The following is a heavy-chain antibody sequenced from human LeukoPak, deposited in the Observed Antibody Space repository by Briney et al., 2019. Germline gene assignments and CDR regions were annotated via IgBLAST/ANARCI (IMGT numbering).Heavy chain of an antibody. CDR1: GFTFSSYA. CDR2: ISYDGSNK. D-gene: IGHD3-3*01. V-gene: IGHV3-30*04. Sequence: GGSLRLSCAASGFTFSSYAMHWVRQAPGKGLEWVAVISYDGSNKYYADSVKGRFTISRDNSKNTLYLQMNSLRAEDTAVYYCARDPYYDFWSGYWGYYFDYWGQGTLVTVSS. CDR3: ARDPYYDFWSGYWGYYFDY. J-gene: IGHJ4*02.